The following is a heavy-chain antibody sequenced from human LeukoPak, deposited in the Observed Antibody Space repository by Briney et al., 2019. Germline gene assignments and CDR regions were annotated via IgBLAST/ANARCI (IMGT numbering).Heavy chain of an antibody. CDR3: ARVAWPHYFDY. CDR2: IKEDGSEK. D-gene: IGHD2-21*01. V-gene: IGHV3-7*01. CDR1: GFSFRSCW. J-gene: IGHJ4*02. Sequence: PGGSLRLSCAASGFSFRSCWMSWVRQAPGKGLEWVANIKEDGSEKYNVDSVKGRFTISRDNAKNALYLQMNSLRAEDTAVYYCARVAWPHYFDYWGQGTLVTVSS.